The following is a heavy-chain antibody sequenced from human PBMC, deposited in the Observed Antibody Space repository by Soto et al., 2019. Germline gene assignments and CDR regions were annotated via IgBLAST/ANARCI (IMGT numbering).Heavy chain of an antibody. J-gene: IGHJ5*02. Sequence: KTSETLSLTCAVYGGSFSGYYWSWIRQPPGKGLEWIGEINHSGSTNYNPSLKSRVTISVDTSKNQFSLKLSSVTAADTAVYYCARWESIAARFDPWGQGTLVTVSS. CDR3: ARWESIAARFDP. V-gene: IGHV4-34*01. D-gene: IGHD6-6*01. CDR2: INHSGST. CDR1: GGSFSGYY.